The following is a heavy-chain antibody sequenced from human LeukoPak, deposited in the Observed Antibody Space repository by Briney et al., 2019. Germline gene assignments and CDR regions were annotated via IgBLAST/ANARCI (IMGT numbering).Heavy chain of an antibody. CDR2: IWYDGSNK. V-gene: IGHV3-33*01. CDR3: ARDIVATIGYYYYYYYGMDV. Sequence: PGGSLRLSCAASGFTFSSYGMHWVRQAPGKGLEWVAVIWYDGSNKYYADSVKGRFTISGDNSKNTLYLQMNSLRAEDTAVYYCARDIVATIGYYYYYYYGMDVWGKGTRSPSPQ. D-gene: IGHD5-12*01. J-gene: IGHJ6*04. CDR1: GFTFSSYG.